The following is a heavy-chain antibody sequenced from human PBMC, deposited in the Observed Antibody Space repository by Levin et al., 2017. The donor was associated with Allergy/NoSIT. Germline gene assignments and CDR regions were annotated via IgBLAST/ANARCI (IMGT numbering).Heavy chain of an antibody. V-gene: IGHV3-23*01. D-gene: IGHD1-26*01. CDR2: ISTDGGTA. CDR3: VIEYNGNYHYDY. Sequence: GGSLRLSCAASGFTFSSYAMSWVRQASGKGLEWVSVISTDGGTANYADSVRGRFTISRDNSRNTLYLQMYSLGAEDTAVYYCVIEYNGNYHYDYWGQGTLVTVSS. CDR1: GFTFSSYA. J-gene: IGHJ4*02.